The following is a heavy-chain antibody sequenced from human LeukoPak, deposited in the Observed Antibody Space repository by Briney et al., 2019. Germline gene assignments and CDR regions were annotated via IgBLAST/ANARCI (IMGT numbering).Heavy chain of an antibody. V-gene: IGHV3-23*01. CDR1: GFTFSSYA. D-gene: IGHD3-10*01. Sequence: GGSLRLSCAASGFTFSSYAMSWVRQAPGKGLEWVSGISASGGSTYYADSVKGRFTISRDNSKNTLYLQMNSLRAEDTAVYYCAKGFYYYGSGSYRYLEQWGQGTLVTVSS. CDR2: ISASGGST. CDR3: AKGFYYYGSGSYRYLEQ. J-gene: IGHJ4*02.